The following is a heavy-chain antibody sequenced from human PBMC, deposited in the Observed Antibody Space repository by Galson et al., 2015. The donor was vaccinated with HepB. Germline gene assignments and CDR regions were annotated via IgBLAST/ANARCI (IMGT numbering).Heavy chain of an antibody. V-gene: IGHV4-4*07. Sequence: SETLSLTCTVSGGSISGYYWSWIRQPAGKGLEWIGRLHTSGITNYNPSLKGRVSMSLDTSKNQLSLNLSSLTAADTAVFYCARGTAYYFDYWGQGTLVTVSS. CDR1: GGSISGYY. J-gene: IGHJ4*02. D-gene: IGHD1-1*01. CDR2: LHTSGIT. CDR3: ARGTAYYFDY.